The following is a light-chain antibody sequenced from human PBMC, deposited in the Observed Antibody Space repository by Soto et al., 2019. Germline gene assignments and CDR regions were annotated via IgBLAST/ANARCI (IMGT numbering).Light chain of an antibody. J-gene: IGLJ1*01. V-gene: IGLV2-23*02. CDR1: SSDVGSYNL. Sequence: QSVLTQPASVSGSPGQSITISCTGTSSDVGSYNLVSWYQQHPGKAPKLMIYGVSKRPSGVSDRFSGSKSGDTASLTISGLQAEDEADYYCCSYAGVNTFYVCGTGTKVTVL. CDR3: CSYAGVNTFYV. CDR2: GVS.